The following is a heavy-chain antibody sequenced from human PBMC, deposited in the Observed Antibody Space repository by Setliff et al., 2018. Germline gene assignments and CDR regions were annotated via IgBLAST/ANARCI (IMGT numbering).Heavy chain of an antibody. CDR2: IYTSGST. V-gene: IGHV4-4*08. CDR1: GGSISSYY. CDR3: AREGFYCTNGVCYRPFDY. Sequence: SETLSLTCTVSGGSISSYYWSWIRQPPWKGLEWIGYIYTSGSTNYNPSLKSRVTISVDTSKNQFSLNLTSVTAADTAVYYCAREGFYCTNGVCYRPFDYWGQGTLVTVSS. J-gene: IGHJ4*02. D-gene: IGHD2-8*01.